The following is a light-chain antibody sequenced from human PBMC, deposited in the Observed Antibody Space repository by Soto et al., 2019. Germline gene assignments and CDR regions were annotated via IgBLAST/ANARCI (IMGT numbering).Light chain of an antibody. CDR2: GAS. Sequence: EIVLTQSPGTLSMSPGESATLSCRASQSVRSNCLAWYQQKPGQAPRLLIYGASNRATGIPDRFSGSGSGTDFTLTISRLEPEDFAVYYCQQYGSSPPTFGQGTRLEIK. CDR3: QQYGSSPPT. J-gene: IGKJ5*01. V-gene: IGKV3-20*01. CDR1: QSVRSNC.